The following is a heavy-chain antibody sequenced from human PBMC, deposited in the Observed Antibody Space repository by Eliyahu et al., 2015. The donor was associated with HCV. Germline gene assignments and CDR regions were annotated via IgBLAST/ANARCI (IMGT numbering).Heavy chain of an antibody. D-gene: IGHD1-26*01. CDR2: INPKSGDX. Sequence: QVQLVQSGAEVKKPGASVKVXCKASGYTFTAYYIHWVRQAPGQGLEWMGWINPKSGDXKYTQKFQGRVTMTRDTSISTAYMDLSSLRSDDTAMYYCARVLERWELHPFDYWGQGARVTVSS. CDR1: GYTFTAYY. V-gene: IGHV1-2*02. CDR3: ARVLERWELHPFDY. J-gene: IGHJ4*02.